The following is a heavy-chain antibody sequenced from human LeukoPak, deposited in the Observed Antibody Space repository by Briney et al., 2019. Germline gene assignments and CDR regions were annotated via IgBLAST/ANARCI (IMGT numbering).Heavy chain of an antibody. CDR1: GYTFTSYG. D-gene: IGHD3-22*01. J-gene: IGHJ4*02. V-gene: IGHV1-18*01. CDR2: ISGYNGNT. Sequence: ASGQVSCKASGYTFTSYGISWVRQAPGQGLEWMGWISGYNGNTNYAQKLQGRVTMTTDTTTSTAYMELRSLRSDDTAVYYCARAAISKDSSGYFYWGQGTLVTVSS. CDR3: ARAAISKDSSGYFY.